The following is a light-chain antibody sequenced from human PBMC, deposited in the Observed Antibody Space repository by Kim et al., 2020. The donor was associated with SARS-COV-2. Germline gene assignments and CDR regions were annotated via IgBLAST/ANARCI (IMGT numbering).Light chain of an antibody. CDR2: GKN. V-gene: IGLV3-19*01. CDR3: NSWDSSGNHHYV. Sequence: LGQKVRITCQGDSLRSYYASWYQQKPGQAPVLVIYGKNNRPSGIPDRFSGSSSGNTASLTITGAQAEDEADYYCNSWDSSGNHHYVFGTGTKVTVL. CDR1: SLRSYY. J-gene: IGLJ1*01.